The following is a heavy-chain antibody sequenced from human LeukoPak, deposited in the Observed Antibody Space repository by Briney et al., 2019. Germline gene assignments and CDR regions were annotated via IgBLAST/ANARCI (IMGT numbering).Heavy chain of an antibody. CDR3: ASGYTAAGRRFDP. CDR2: IYYSGST. CDR1: GGSASSSSY. Sequence: SETLSLTCTVSGGSASSSSYWGWIRQPPGKGLEWIGSIYYSGSTYYSPSLKSRVTISLDPSKNQFSLKLSSSTAADTAIYYCASGYTAAGRRFDPWGQGTLVTVSS. D-gene: IGHD6-13*01. V-gene: IGHV4-39*01. J-gene: IGHJ5*02.